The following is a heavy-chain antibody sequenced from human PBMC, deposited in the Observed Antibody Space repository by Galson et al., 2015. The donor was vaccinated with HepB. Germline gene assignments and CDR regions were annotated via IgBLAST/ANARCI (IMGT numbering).Heavy chain of an antibody. J-gene: IGHJ4*02. V-gene: IGHV4-39*01. D-gene: IGHD6-19*01. CDR1: GGSIRSSSYY. CDR3: ARHVPEIVAGTDYFDY. Sequence: LSLTCTVSGGSIRSSSYYWGWIRQPPGKGLEWIGSIYHSGSTYYNPSLQSRVTISADMSKNQVSLRLRAVTAADTAVFYCARHVPEIVAGTDYFDYWGQGTLVTVSS. CDR2: IYHSGST.